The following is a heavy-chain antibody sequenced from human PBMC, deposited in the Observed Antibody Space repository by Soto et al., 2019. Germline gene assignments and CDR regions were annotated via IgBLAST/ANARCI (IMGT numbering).Heavy chain of an antibody. CDR1: GGSISSGGYY. CDR2: IYYSGST. CDR3: ARINYSDSSGYYAFDY. J-gene: IGHJ4*02. V-gene: IGHV4-31*03. Sequence: PSETLSLTCTVSGGSISSGGYYWSWIRQHPGKGLEWIGYIYYSGSTYYNPSLKSRVTISVDTSKNQFSLKLSSVTAADTAVYYCARINYSDSSGYYAFDYWGQGTLVTVSS. D-gene: IGHD3-22*01.